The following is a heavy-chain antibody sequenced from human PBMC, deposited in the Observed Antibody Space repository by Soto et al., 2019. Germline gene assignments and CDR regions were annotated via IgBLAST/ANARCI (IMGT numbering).Heavy chain of an antibody. Sequence: EVQLVESGGGLVQPGGSLRLSCAASGFTVSSNYMSWVRQAPGKGLEWVSVIYSGGSTYYADSVKGRFTISRDNFKRKLSIQMNSLRAKDTAVYYCARDMVRALDVWGHVTSVSVSS. CDR1: GFTVSSNY. CDR3: ARDMVRALDV. J-gene: IGHJ6*02. CDR2: IYSGGST. V-gene: IGHV3-66*01. D-gene: IGHD3-10*01.